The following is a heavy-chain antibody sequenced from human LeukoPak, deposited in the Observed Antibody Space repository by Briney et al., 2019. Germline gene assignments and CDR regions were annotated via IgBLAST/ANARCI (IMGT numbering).Heavy chain of an antibody. CDR2: INHSGST. J-gene: IGHJ6*02. V-gene: IGHV4-34*01. CDR3: ARAGILTGYYTKYYYYYGMDV. Sequence: SETLSLTCAVYGGSFSGYYWSWIRQPPGKGLEWIGEINHSGSTNYNQSLKSRVTISVDTSKNQFSLKLSSVTAADTAVYYCARAGILTGYYTKYYYYYGMDVWGQGTTVTVSS. CDR1: GGSFSGYY. D-gene: IGHD3-9*01.